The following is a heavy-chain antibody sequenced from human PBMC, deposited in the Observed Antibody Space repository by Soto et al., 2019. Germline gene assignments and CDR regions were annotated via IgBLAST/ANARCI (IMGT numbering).Heavy chain of an antibody. CDR1: GEILTTYC. D-gene: IGHD3-9*01. J-gene: IGHJ4*01. V-gene: IGHV5-51*01. CDR2: IYPRDSYT. CDR3: ARVDDVLTGYHWFDFDY. Sequence: GDSRNICCQLSGEILTTYCIFFVRHMPGRFLEWMWIIYPRDSYTRYIPSFQGQVTISADKYINTAYLQWSSLKASDTDMYYCARVDDVLTGYHWFDFDYWGAGILVTLS.